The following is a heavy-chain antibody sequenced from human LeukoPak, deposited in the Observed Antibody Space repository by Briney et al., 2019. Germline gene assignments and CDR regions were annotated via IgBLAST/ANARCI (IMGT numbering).Heavy chain of an antibody. D-gene: IGHD6-13*01. CDR1: GFTFSSYT. J-gene: IGHJ4*02. CDR3: ARGGARQQLVENYFDY. Sequence: GGSLRLSCAASGFTFSSYTMNWVRQAPGKGLEWVSSISSSRSYIDHADSVKGRFTISRDNAKNSLYLQMNSLRAEDTAVYYCARGGARQQLVENYFDYWGQGTLVTVSS. CDR2: ISSSRSYI. V-gene: IGHV3-21*04.